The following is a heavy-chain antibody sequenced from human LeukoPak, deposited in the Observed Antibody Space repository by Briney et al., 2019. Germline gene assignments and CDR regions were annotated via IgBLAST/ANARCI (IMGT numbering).Heavy chain of an antibody. D-gene: IGHD3-22*01. CDR2: ISSSSSSI. CDR3: ASSTRYYYDSSGYYSGSFDY. CDR1: GFIFSSYS. V-gene: IGHV3-48*01. J-gene: IGHJ4*02. Sequence: GGSLRLSCAASGFIFSSYSMNWVRQAPGKGLEWVSYISSSSSSIYYADAVKGRFTISRDNAKNSLYLQMNGLRAEDTAVYYCASSTRYYYDSSGYYSGSFDYWGQGTLVTVSS.